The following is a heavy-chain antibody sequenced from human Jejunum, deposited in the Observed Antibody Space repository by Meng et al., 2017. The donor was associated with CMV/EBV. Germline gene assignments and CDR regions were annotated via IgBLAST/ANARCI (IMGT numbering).Heavy chain of an antibody. CDR1: VSSSSAG. CDR2: TVHKSRKDD. V-gene: IGHV6-1*01. CDR3: GRGLAGARTQYFEY. Sequence: VSSSSAGWDGVRQFPATGGEWLGRTVHKSRKDDEYAVSLRSRMTIVTNTTNNHYALQLNSVTPEDEAVYYCGRGLAGARTQYFEYWGRGTLVTVSS. D-gene: IGHD6-6*01. J-gene: IGHJ4*02.